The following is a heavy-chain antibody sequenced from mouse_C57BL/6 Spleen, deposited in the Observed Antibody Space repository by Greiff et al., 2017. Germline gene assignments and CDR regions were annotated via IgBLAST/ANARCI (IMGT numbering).Heavy chain of an antibody. CDR3: YYGDYVAWFAY. CDR2: IYPGDGDT. V-gene: IGHV1-80*01. D-gene: IGHD2-13*01. J-gene: IGHJ3*01. Sequence: QVQLQQSGAELVKPGASVKISCKASGYAFSSYWMNWVKQRPGKGLEWIGQIYPGDGDTNYNGKFKGKATLAADKSSRAAYMQLSSLTSEDSAVYCCYYGDYVAWFAYWGQGTLVTVSA. CDR1: GYAFSSYW.